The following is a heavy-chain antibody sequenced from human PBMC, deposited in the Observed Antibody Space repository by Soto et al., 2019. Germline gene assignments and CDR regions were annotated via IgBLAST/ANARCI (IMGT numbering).Heavy chain of an antibody. CDR2: NNHSGSI. J-gene: IGHJ4*02. Sequence: VQLQQWGAGLLKPSETLSLTCAVYVGSFRGYYWSWICQPPGKGLEWIGENNHSGSITYNRSLKSRVTISVDTSKNQFAMELSSVTAADTAVYYCARGRARQDYWGQGTLVTVSS. CDR3: ARGRARQDY. V-gene: IGHV4-34*01. CDR1: VGSFRGYY.